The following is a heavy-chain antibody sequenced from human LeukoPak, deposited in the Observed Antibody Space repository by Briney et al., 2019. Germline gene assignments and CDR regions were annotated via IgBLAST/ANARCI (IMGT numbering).Heavy chain of an antibody. Sequence: PSETLSLTCTVSGGSISGYYWSWIRQPAGKGLEWIGRIYSSGSTNYNPSLKSRLTMSVDTSKSQFSLNLNSVTAADTAVYYCANLGGGWPFVVVTAWGQGTLVTVSS. CDR3: ANLGGGWPFVVVTA. J-gene: IGHJ4*02. V-gene: IGHV4-4*07. D-gene: IGHD2-21*02. CDR2: IYSSGST. CDR1: GGSISGYY.